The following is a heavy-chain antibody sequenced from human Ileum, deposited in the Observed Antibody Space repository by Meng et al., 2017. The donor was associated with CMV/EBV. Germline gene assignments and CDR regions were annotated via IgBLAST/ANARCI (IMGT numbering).Heavy chain of an antibody. CDR3: AREASVVGATAFDY. Sequence: SETLSLTCAVYGGSFSGDYWSWIRQPPGKGLEWIGYIYYSGSTNYNHSLKSRVTISVDTSKNQFSLKLSSVTAADTAVYYCAREASVVGATAFDYWGQGTLVTVSS. J-gene: IGHJ4*02. CDR2: IYYSGST. V-gene: IGHV4-59*01. CDR1: GGSFSGDY. D-gene: IGHD1-26*01.